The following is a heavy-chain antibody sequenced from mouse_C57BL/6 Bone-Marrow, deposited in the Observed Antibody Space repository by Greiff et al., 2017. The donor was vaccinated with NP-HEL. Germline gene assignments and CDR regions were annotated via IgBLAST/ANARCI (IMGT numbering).Heavy chain of an antibody. Sequence: EVQLVESGPELVKPGASVKISCKASGYSFTGYYMNWVKQSPEKSLEWIGEINPSTGGTTYNQKFKAKATLTVDKSSSTAYMQLKSLTSEDSAVYYCASYAYWGQGTLVTVSA. CDR3: ASYAY. J-gene: IGHJ3*01. CDR2: INPSTGGT. CDR1: GYSFTGYY. V-gene: IGHV1-42*01.